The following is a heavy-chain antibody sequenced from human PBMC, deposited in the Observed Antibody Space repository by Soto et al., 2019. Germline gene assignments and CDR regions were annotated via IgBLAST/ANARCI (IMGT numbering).Heavy chain of an antibody. V-gene: IGHV1-46*01. D-gene: IGHD5-12*01. CDR1: GYIFISYY. CDR3: ERGRSGQIVVFY. CDR2: INPSGGST. Sequence: ASVKVSCKASGYIFISYYMHWVRQAPGQGLEWMGFINPSGGSTSYAQKFQGRVTMTRDMSITTVYMELNNLSPDDTAVYYCERGRSGQIVVFYWGQGTPVTVSS. J-gene: IGHJ4*02.